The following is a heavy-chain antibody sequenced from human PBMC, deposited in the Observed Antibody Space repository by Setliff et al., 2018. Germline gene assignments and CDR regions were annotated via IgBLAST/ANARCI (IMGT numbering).Heavy chain of an antibody. CDR2: IFSKGST. D-gene: IGHD3-10*01. Sequence: SETLSLTCTVSGGPINTGNYYWSWFRQPAGKGLEWIGQIFSKGSTNTNPSLMSRVTISVDTSKNQFSLKLSSVTAADTAVYYCARHAIAMSTIISYFDCWGQGTLVTVSS. CDR1: GGPINTGNYY. J-gene: IGHJ4*02. V-gene: IGHV4-61*09. CDR3: ARHAIAMSTIISYFDC.